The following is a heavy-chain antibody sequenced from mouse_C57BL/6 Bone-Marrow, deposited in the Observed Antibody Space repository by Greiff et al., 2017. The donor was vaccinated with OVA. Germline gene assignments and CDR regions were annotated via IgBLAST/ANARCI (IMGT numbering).Heavy chain of an antibody. CDR1: GFTFSSYA. CDR2: ISDGGSYT. CDR3: ARDRAYDSAY. D-gene: IGHD2-12*01. V-gene: IGHV5-4*01. J-gene: IGHJ3*01. Sequence: EVQLVESGGGLVKPGGSLKLSCAASGFTFSSYAMSWVRQTPEKRLEWVATISDGGSYTYYPDNVKGRFTISRDNAKNNLYLQMSHLKSEDTAMYYCARDRAYDSAYWGQGTLVTVSA.